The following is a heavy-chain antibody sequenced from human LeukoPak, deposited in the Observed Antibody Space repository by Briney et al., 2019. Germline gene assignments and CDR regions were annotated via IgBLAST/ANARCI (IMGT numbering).Heavy chain of an antibody. CDR1: GGSISSGGYY. Sequence: PSETLSLTCTVYGGSISSGGYYWGWIRQPGGKGREWIGYIYHSGSTYYNPSLKSRVTISVDRSKNQFSLKLSSVTAADTAVYYCAGLSTVYFDYWGQGTLVTVSS. J-gene: IGHJ4*02. D-gene: IGHD4-11*01. CDR2: IYHSGST. CDR3: AGLSTVYFDY. V-gene: IGHV4-30-2*01.